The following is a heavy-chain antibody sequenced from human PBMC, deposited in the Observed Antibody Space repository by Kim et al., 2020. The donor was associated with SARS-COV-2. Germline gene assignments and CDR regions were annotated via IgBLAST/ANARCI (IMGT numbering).Heavy chain of an antibody. Sequence: ASVKVSCKASGYTFTSYAMNWVRQAPGQGLEWMGWINTNTGNPTYAQGFTGRFVFSLDTSVSTAYLQISSLKAEDTAVYYCAREPRRRDGYRSSGIDYWGQGTLVTVSS. J-gene: IGHJ4*02. D-gene: IGHD5-12*01. V-gene: IGHV7-4-1*02. CDR1: GYTFTSYA. CDR2: INTNTGNP. CDR3: AREPRRRDGYRSSGIDY.